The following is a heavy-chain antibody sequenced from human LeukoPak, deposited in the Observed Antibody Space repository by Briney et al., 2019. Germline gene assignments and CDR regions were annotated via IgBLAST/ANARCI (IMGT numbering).Heavy chain of an antibody. J-gene: IGHJ6*02. V-gene: IGHV4-59*08. D-gene: IGHD5-24*01. CDR2: IFYSGST. Sequence: PSETRSLAWTVAGGSISSYCWSWVRQPPGKGLGWVGYIFYSGSTNSNPSLKSRVTISVATSTNQFSPKPSSVTPAATAAYYCARSSHRCLQPGPYYYGMDVWGQGTTVTVSS. CDR1: GGSISSYC. CDR3: ARSSHRCLQPGPYYYGMDV.